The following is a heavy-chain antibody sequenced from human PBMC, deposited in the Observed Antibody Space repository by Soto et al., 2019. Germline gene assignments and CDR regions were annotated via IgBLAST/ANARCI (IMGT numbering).Heavy chain of an antibody. CDR2: ISGYNGKT. V-gene: IGHV1-18*01. CDR3: ARDETYSAGWYFEH. Sequence: QVPLVQSGAEVKKRGASVKVSCTASGYMFNSYGMSWLRQAPGQGLAWIGWISGYNGKTDLAQKFQGRVTMTTEASSSTVYMEWTSLRFDDTALYYCARDETYSAGWYFEHWGQGTLVTVPS. CDR1: GYMFNSYG. J-gene: IGHJ4*02. D-gene: IGHD6-19*01.